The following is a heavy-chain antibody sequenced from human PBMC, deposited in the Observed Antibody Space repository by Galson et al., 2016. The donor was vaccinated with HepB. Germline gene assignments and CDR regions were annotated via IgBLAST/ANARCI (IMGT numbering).Heavy chain of an antibody. CDR1: GFSVSSHY. Sequence: SLRLSCAASGFSVSSHYVSWVRQAPGKGLEWVSIIYSGGQTYYADSVKGRFTISRDSSKHTLYLQMDSPRAEDTAVYYCATDHGPSGWLNWGQGTLVTVSS. CDR3: ATDHGPSGWLN. CDR2: IYSGGQT. D-gene: IGHD6-19*01. V-gene: IGHV3-53*01. J-gene: IGHJ1*01.